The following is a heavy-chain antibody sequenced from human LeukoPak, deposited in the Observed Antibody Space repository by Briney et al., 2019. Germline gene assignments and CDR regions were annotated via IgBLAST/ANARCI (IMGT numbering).Heavy chain of an antibody. J-gene: IGHJ3*02. CDR2: INHSGST. CDR1: GGSFSGYY. CDR3: AGMIQELLWFGEDAFDI. V-gene: IGHV4-34*01. Sequence: SETLSLTCAVYGGSFSGYYWSWIRQPPGKGLEWIGEINHSGSTNYNPSLKSRVTISVDTSKNQFSLKLSSVTAADTAVYYCAGMIQELLWFGEDAFDIWGQGTMVTVSS. D-gene: IGHD3-10*01.